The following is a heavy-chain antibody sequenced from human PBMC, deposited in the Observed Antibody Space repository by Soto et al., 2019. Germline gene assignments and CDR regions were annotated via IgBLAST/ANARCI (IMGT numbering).Heavy chain of an antibody. CDR2: ISGSGGTT. D-gene: IGHD2-15*01. V-gene: IGHV3-23*01. CDR3: AKPTHCSGGSCYVDY. CDR1: GFTFSFYA. Sequence: EVELLESGGGLVQPGGSLRLSCAASGFTFSFYAMTWVRQAPGEGLEWVSGISGSGGTTYYADSVKGRFTISRDNSKNTLHLQMNSLRAEDTALYYCAKPTHCSGGSCYVDYWGQGTLVTVSS. J-gene: IGHJ4*02.